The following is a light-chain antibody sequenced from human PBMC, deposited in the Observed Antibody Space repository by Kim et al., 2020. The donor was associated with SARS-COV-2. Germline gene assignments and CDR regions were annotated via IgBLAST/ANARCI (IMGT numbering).Light chain of an antibody. Sequence: EIVLTQSPATLSLSPGERATLSCRASQSVSSYIAWYQQKPGQAPRLLIYDASNRATGFPARFSGSGSGTDFTLTISSLEPEDSAVYYCQQRTNWPLTFGGGTKLEI. V-gene: IGKV3-11*01. CDR2: DAS. CDR1: QSVSSY. CDR3: QQRTNWPLT. J-gene: IGKJ4*01.